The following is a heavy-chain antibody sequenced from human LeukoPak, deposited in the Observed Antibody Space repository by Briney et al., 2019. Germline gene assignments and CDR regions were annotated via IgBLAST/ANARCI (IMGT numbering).Heavy chain of an antibody. J-gene: IGHJ4*02. D-gene: IGHD2-2*01. V-gene: IGHV3-13*01. CDR3: AKDPCSGTSCSIDS. CDR1: GFTLSSYD. Sequence: GESLRLSCAASGFTLSSYDIHWVRQPTGKGLEWVSAIATAGDTFYSASVKGRFTISRENAKNSLYLQMNSLRVGDTAVYYCAKDPCSGTSCSIDSWGQGTLVTVSS. CDR2: IATAGDT.